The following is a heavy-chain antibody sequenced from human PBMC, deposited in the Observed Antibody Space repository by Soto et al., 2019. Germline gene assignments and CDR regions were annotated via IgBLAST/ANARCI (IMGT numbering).Heavy chain of an antibody. V-gene: IGHV3-11*01. CDR3: ARKPYSSNWSDY. D-gene: IGHD6-13*01. Sequence: QVQRVESGGGLVKPGGSLRLSCAASGFTCSDYYMSWIRQAPGKGLEWVSYISSSGSTISYADSVKGRFTISRDNAKNSLYLQMNSLRAEDTDVYYCARKPYSSNWSDYWGQGTLVTVSS. CDR1: GFTCSDYY. CDR2: ISSSGSTI. J-gene: IGHJ4*02.